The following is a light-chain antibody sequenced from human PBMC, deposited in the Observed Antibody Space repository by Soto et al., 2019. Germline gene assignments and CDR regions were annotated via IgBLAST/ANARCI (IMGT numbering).Light chain of an antibody. CDR3: QHYNSYSEA. Sequence: DIHMTQSPSTLSASVVDRGTSAFLASQTISSWLAWYQQKPGKAPKLLIYKASTLKSGVPSRFSGSGSGTEFTLTISSLQPDDFATYYCQHYNSYSEAFGQGTKVDIK. J-gene: IGKJ1*01. CDR1: QTISSW. CDR2: KAS. V-gene: IGKV1-5*03.